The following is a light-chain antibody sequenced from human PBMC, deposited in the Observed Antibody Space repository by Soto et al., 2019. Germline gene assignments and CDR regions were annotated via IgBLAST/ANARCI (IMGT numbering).Light chain of an antibody. CDR3: HQYGSSPWT. V-gene: IGKV3-20*01. Sequence: EIVLTQSPGTLSLSPGERATLSCRATQSVSSGSLAWYQQKPGQAPRLLIFGASGRPTGIPDRFSGSGSGTGFSLTIRRLEPEDFAVYYCHQYGSSPWTFGQGTKVEI. CDR1: QSVSSGS. J-gene: IGKJ1*01. CDR2: GAS.